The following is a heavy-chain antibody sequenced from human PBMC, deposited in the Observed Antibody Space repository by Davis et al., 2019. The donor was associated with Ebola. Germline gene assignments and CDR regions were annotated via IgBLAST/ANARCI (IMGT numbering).Heavy chain of an antibody. CDR2: INHSGST. J-gene: IGHJ5*02. V-gene: IGHV4-34*01. CDR1: GGSFSGYY. Sequence: MPGGSLRLSCAVYGGSFSGYYWSWIRQPPGKGLEWFGEINHSGSTNYNPSLKSRVTISVDTSKNQFSLKVNSVTAADTAVYYCARRSGKFDPWGQGTLVTVSS. CDR3: ARRSGKFDP. D-gene: IGHD3-10*01.